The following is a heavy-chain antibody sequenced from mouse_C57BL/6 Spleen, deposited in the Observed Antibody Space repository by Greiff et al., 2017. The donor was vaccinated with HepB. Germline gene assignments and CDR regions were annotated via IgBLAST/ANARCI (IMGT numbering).Heavy chain of an antibody. CDR2: IYPGSGST. CDR1: GYTFTSYW. D-gene: IGHD2-5*01. J-gene: IGHJ3*01. CDR3: ARSYYSNCVPGFAY. Sequence: QVQLQQPGAELVKPGASVKMSCKASGYTFTSYWITWVKQRPGQGLEWIGDIYPGSGSTNYNEKFKSKATLTVDTSSSTAYMQLSSLTSEDSAVYCCARSYYSNCVPGFAYWGQGTLVTVSA. V-gene: IGHV1-55*01.